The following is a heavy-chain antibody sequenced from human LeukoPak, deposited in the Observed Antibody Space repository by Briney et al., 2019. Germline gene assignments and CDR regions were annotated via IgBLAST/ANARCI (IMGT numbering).Heavy chain of an antibody. J-gene: IGHJ4*02. Sequence: GGSLRLSCEASGFTFNTHWMSWVRHAPGKGLEWMANISPDGGDEVYVDSVKGRFTISRDNAKNSVYLQMNNLRAEDTAVYYCSGRSGFSSIYWGQGILVTVSS. CDR1: GFTFNTHW. CDR3: SGRSGFSSIY. CDR2: ISPDGGDE. D-gene: IGHD2-2*01. V-gene: IGHV3-7*01.